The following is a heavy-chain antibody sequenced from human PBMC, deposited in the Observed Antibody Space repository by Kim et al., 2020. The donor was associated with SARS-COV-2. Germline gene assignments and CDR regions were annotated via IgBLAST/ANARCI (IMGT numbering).Heavy chain of an antibody. CDR1: GFTFSSYA. J-gene: IGHJ4*02. D-gene: IGHD6-13*01. CDR3: AKGGTTEQLVTDYFDY. CDR2: ISGSGGST. Sequence: GGSLRLSCAASGFTFSSYAMSWVRQAPGKGLEWVSAISGSGGSTYYADSVKGRFTISRYNSKNTLYLQMNSLRAEDTAVYYCAKGGTTEQLVTDYFDYWGQGTLVTVSS. V-gene: IGHV3-23*01.